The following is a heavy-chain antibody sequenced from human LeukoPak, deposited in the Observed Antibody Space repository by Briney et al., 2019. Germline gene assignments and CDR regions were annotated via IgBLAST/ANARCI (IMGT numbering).Heavy chain of an antibody. J-gene: IGHJ4*02. CDR3: ARADWDTAMIDY. CDR1: GFTFSSYS. V-gene: IGHV3-21*01. CDR2: ISSSSSYT. D-gene: IGHD5-18*01. Sequence: GGSLRLSCAASGFTFSSYSMNWVRQAPGKGLEWVSSISSSSSYTYYADSVKGRFTISRDNAKNSLYLQMNSLRAEDTAVYYCARADWDTAMIDYWGQGTLVTVSS.